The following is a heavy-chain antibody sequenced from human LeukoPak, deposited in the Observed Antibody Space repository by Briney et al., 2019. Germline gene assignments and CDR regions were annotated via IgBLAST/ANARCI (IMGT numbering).Heavy chain of an antibody. V-gene: IGHV3-33*01. CDR2: IWHDGSNK. J-gene: IGHJ5*02. D-gene: IGHD7-27*01. Sequence: GGSLRLSCTTSGFTFTSYGMYWVRQAPGKGLEGVAVIWHDGSNKYYAESVKGRFTISRDNSKNTLYLQMNSLRAEDTAVYYCARSWGSAVTFSWFGPWVQGAVVTVSS. CDR1: GFTFTSYG. CDR3: ARSWGSAVTFSWFGP.